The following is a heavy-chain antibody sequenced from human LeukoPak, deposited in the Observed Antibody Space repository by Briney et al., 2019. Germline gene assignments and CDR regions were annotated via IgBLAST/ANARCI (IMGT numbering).Heavy chain of an antibody. D-gene: IGHD4-23*01. J-gene: IGHJ5*02. CDR3: ARDFNDYGGNST. V-gene: IGHV4-61*02. CDR2: IYTSGST. CDR1: GGSISSGSYY. Sequence: PSQTLSLTCTVSGGSISSGSYYWSWIRQPAGKGLEWIGRIYTSGSTNYNPSLKSRVTISVDTSKNQFSLKLSSVTAADTAVYYCARDFNDYGGNSTWGQGTLVTVSS.